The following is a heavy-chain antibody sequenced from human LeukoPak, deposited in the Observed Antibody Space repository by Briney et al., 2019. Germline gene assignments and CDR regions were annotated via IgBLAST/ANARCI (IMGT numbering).Heavy chain of an antibody. Sequence: PGGSLRLSCAASGFTFSSYDMHWVRRAPGKGLEWVAAISYAGSNKYYADSVKDRFTISRDNSKNTLYLQMNSLRAEDTAVYYCAKDLRGSSSLLDYWGQGTLVTVSS. D-gene: IGHD6-6*01. CDR3: AKDLRGSSSLLDY. CDR2: ISYAGSNK. CDR1: GFTFSSYD. V-gene: IGHV3-30*18. J-gene: IGHJ4*02.